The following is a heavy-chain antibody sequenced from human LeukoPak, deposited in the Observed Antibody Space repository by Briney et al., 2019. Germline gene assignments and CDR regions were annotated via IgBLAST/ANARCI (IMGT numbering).Heavy chain of an antibody. CDR1: GFTFDDYG. D-gene: IGHD1-26*01. V-gene: IGHV3-9*01. CDR2: ISWNSGDI. CDR3: AKASNSGSYGYYFDY. J-gene: IGHJ4*02. Sequence: PGGSLRLSCAASGFTFDDYGMYWVRQAPGKGLEWVSGISWNSGDIGYADSVKGRFTISRDNAKNSLYLQMNSLRAEDTALYYCAKASNSGSYGYYFDYWGQGTLVTVSS.